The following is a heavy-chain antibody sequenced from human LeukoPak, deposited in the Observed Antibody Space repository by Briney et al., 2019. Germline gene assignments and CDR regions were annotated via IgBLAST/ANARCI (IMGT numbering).Heavy chain of an antibody. J-gene: IGHJ5*02. CDR3: ARRGRLSANSHWFDP. CDR1: GYSFGDYW. V-gene: IGHV5-51*01. Sequence: GESLRISCKASGYSFGDYWIGWVRQMPGKGLEWMGIIWPDDSDTRYSPSFQGQVTISADKSINTAYLQWSSLKASDTAMHYCARRGRLSANSHWFDPWGQGTLVTVSS. D-gene: IGHD4/OR15-4a*01. CDR2: IWPDDSDT.